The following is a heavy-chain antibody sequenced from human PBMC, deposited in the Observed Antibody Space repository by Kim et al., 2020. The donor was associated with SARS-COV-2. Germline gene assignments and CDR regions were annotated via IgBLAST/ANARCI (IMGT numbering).Heavy chain of an antibody. J-gene: IGHJ4*02. CDR2: ISYDGSNK. D-gene: IGHD6-19*01. Sequence: GGSLRLSCAASGFTFSSYAMHWVRQAPGKGLEWVAVISYDGSNKYYADSVKGRFTISRDNSKNTLYLQMNSLRAEDTAVYYCARAFRAVAGMRAAADYWGQGTLVTVSS. CDR1: GFTFSSYA. CDR3: ARAFRAVAGMRAAADY. V-gene: IGHV3-30*04.